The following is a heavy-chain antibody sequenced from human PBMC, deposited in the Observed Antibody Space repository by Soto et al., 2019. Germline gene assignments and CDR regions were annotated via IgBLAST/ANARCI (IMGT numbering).Heavy chain of an antibody. Sequence: PGGSLRLSCAASGFTFSSYSMNWVRQAPGKGLEWVSSISSSSSYIYYADSVKGRFTISRDNAKNSLYLQMNSLRAEDTAVYYCARDLRYPTVTSPVKDEYWGQGTRVTVSS. V-gene: IGHV3-21*01. J-gene: IGHJ4*02. D-gene: IGHD4-17*01. CDR2: ISSSSSYI. CDR1: GFTFSSYS. CDR3: ARDLRYPTVTSPVKDEY.